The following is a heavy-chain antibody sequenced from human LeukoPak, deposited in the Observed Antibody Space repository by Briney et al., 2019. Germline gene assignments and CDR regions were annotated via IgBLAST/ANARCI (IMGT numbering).Heavy chain of an antibody. Sequence: GGSLRLSCTASGFTFSSYGMSWVRQAPGKGQEWVSGISGTGDGTYFADSVKGRFTISRDNSKNTVYLQMNSLRAEDTALYYCTKDRRNLDTFDMWGQGTMVTVSS. CDR3: TKDRRNLDTFDM. V-gene: IGHV3-23*01. CDR2: ISGTGDGT. CDR1: GFTFSSYG. J-gene: IGHJ3*02.